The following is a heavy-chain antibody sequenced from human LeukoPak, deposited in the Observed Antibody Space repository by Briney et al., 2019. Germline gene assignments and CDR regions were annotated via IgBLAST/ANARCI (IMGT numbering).Heavy chain of an antibody. V-gene: IGHV5-51*01. Sequence: GESLKISCKASGYRSFTSFWIGWVRQMPGKGLESMGIIYPGDSDSRYSPSFQGQVIISADKSITTAYLQWSSLKASDTAMYYCARRRKAHYYDGSDNYIFDYWGQGALVTVSS. CDR1: GYRSFTSFW. J-gene: IGHJ4*02. D-gene: IGHD3-22*01. CDR2: IYPGDSDS. CDR3: ARRRKAHYYDGSDNYIFDY.